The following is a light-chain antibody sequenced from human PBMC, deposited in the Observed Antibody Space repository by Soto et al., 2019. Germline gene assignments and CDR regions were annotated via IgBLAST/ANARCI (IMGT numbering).Light chain of an antibody. V-gene: IGLV1-40*01. CDR3: QTYDSFLCNV. Sequence: QSVLTQPPSVSGAPGQRVTISCTGSSSNIGAGYDVHWYQQIPGTAPKLLIYGNSNRPSGVPDRFSGSKSGTSASLAITGLQAEDEADFYCQTYDSFLCNVFGTGTNLTVL. CDR1: SSNIGAGYD. CDR2: GNS. J-gene: IGLJ1*01.